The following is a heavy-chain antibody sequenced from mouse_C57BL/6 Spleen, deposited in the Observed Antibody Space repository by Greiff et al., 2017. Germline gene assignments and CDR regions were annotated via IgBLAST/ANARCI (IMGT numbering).Heavy chain of an antibody. D-gene: IGHD3-2*02. CDR1: GYTFTDYY. J-gene: IGHJ3*01. CDR2: INPNNGGT. Sequence: VQLQQSGPELVKPGASVKLSCKASGYTFTDYYMNWVKQSHGKSLEWIGDINPNNGGTNYNQKFKGKATLTVDKTSSTAYMELLSLTAEDSAVYYCARDSSGYWFAYWGQGTLLTVSA. CDR3: ARDSSGYWFAY. V-gene: IGHV1-26*01.